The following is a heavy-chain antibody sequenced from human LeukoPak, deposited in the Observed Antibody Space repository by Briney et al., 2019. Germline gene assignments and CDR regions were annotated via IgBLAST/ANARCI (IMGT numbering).Heavy chain of an antibody. Sequence: SETPSLTCTVSGGSISSYYWSWIRQPPGKGLEWIGYIYYSGSTNYNPSLKSRVTISVDTSKNQFSLKLSSVTAADTAVYYCARDGGYSYGIGTGFDPWGQGTLVTVSS. V-gene: IGHV4-59*01. CDR3: ARDGGYSYGIGTGFDP. D-gene: IGHD5-18*01. CDR1: GGSISSYY. CDR2: IYYSGST. J-gene: IGHJ5*02.